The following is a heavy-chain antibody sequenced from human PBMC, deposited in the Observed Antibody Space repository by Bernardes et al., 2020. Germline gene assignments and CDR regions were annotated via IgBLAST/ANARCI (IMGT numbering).Heavy chain of an antibody. J-gene: IGHJ3*02. CDR3: ARDLGYCSGGSCSIHDAFDI. V-gene: IGHV3-11*01. CDR1: GFTFSDYY. Sequence: GGSLRLSCAASGFTFSDYYMGWIRQAPGKGLEWVSYISSSGSTIYYADSVKGRFTISRDNAKNSLYLQMNSLRAEDTAVYYCARDLGYCSGGSCSIHDAFDIWGQGTMVTVSS. D-gene: IGHD2-15*01. CDR2: ISSSGSTI.